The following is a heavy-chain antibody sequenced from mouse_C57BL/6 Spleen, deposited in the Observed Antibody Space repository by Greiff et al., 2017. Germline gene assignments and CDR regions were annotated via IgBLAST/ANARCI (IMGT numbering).Heavy chain of an antibody. CDR1: GYTFTSYW. V-gene: IGHV1-61*01. D-gene: IGHD2-1*01. CDR3: ARYTGLLGGYFDV. CDR2: IYPSDSET. J-gene: IGHJ1*03. Sequence: QVQLKQPGAELVRPGSSVKLSCKASGYTFTSYWMDWVKQRPGQGLEWIGNIYPSDSETHYNQKFKDKATLTVDKSSSTAYMQLSSLTSEDSAVYYCARYTGLLGGYFDVWGTGTTVTVSS.